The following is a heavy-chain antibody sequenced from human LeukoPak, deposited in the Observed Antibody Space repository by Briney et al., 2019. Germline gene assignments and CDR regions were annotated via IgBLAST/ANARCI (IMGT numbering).Heavy chain of an antibody. D-gene: IGHD2-8*01. Sequence: SETLSLTYTVSGDSISSSNYYWVWIRQPPGKGLEWIGSIYKSGNTDYNPSLKSRVTISVDTSKNQFSLKLSSVTAADTAVYYCVRSLSVACMAWGQGTLVTVSS. CDR1: GDSISSSNYY. CDR2: IYKSGNT. V-gene: IGHV4-39*01. J-gene: IGHJ5*02. CDR3: VRSLSVACMA.